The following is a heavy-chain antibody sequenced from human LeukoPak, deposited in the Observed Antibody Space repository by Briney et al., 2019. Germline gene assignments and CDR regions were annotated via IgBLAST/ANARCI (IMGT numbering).Heavy chain of an antibody. CDR3: AGDIVVVPAAIIDY. J-gene: IGHJ4*02. D-gene: IGHD2-2*01. Sequence: PSETLSLTCTVSGGSISSSSYYWGWIRQPPGKGLEWIGSIYYSGSTYYNPSLKSRVTISVDTSKNQFSLKLSSVTAADTAVYYCAGDIVVVPAAIIDYWGQGTLVTVSS. CDR1: GGSISSSSYY. CDR2: IYYSGST. V-gene: IGHV4-39*07.